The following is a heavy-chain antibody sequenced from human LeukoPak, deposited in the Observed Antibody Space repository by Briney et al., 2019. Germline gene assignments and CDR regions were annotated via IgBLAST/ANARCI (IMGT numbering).Heavy chain of an antibody. J-gene: IGHJ3*02. CDR2: IVWNSNSI. V-gene: IGHV3-9*01. CDR1: GIAFDDYA. CDR3: AKVTTYYYDSSGYFGAFDI. D-gene: IGHD3-22*01. Sequence: GRSLRLSCAASGIAFDDYAMHWVRQAPGKGLEWVSGIVWNSNSIGYADSVKGRFTISRDNAKNSLYLQMNSLRAEDTALYYCAKVTTYYYDSSGYFGAFDIWGQGTMVTVSS.